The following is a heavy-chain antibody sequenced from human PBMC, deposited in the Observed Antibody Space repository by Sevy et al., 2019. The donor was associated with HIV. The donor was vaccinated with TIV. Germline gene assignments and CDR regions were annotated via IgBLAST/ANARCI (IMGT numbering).Heavy chain of an antibody. J-gene: IGHJ6*02. D-gene: IGHD2-15*01. CDR2: ISGSGRFT. V-gene: IGHV3-23*01. Sequence: GGSLRLSCSASEFTFSSYAMSWVRQAPGKGLEWVSSISGSGRFTYYADFVEGRFIISRDNSKKTLFVQMNSLRAEDTAVYYCAKGFCSGATCPRDYYYYGMDVWGQGTTVTVSS. CDR3: AKGFCSGATCPRDYYYYGMDV. CDR1: EFTFSSYA.